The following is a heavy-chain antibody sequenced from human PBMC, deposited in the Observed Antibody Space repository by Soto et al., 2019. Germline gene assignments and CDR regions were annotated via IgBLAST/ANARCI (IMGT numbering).Heavy chain of an antibody. CDR1: GGPISSYY. Sequence: QVQLQESGPGLVKPSETLSLNCTVSGGPISSYYWSWIRQSPGKGLEWIGYIYYSGSTNYNPSLKSRLTISVDTSKNQFSLELSSVTAADTAVYYCARGSSGWPPRLAYWGQGTLVTVSS. J-gene: IGHJ4*02. V-gene: IGHV4-59*01. CDR2: IYYSGST. CDR3: ARGSSGWPPRLAY. D-gene: IGHD6-19*01.